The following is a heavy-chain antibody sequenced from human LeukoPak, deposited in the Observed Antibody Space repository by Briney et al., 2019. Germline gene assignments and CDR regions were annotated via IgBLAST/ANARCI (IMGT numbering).Heavy chain of an antibody. D-gene: IGHD3-10*01. CDR2: IIQDGSQK. CDR1: GFTFRNYC. Sequence: PGGSLRLSCAASGFTFRNYCLGWVRQAPGKGLEWVANIIQDGSQKYHVDSVKGRLSISRDNAKNSLYLQMNSLGAEDTAMYYCARIGSGTYHDAFDLWGQGTMVTVFS. V-gene: IGHV3-7*03. CDR3: ARIGSGTYHDAFDL. J-gene: IGHJ3*01.